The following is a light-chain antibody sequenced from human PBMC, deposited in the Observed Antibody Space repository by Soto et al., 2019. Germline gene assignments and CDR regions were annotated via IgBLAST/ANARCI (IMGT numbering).Light chain of an antibody. J-gene: IGLJ2*01. CDR3: SSYTSSSTLVV. Sequence: QSALTQPASVSGSPGQSITISCTGTSSDVGVYNYVSWYQQHPGKAPKLMIYEVSNRPSGVSNRFSGSKSGTTASLTISGLQAEYEADYYCSSYTSSSTLVVFGGGTKLTVL. CDR2: EVS. V-gene: IGLV2-14*01. CDR1: SSDVGVYNY.